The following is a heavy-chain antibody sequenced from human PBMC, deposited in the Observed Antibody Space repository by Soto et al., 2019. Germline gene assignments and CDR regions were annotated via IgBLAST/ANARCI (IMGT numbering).Heavy chain of an antibody. CDR3: ARTPVTTFFDY. J-gene: IGHJ4*02. D-gene: IGHD4-17*01. Sequence: SETLSLTCAVYGGSFSGYCWSWIRQPPGKGLEWIGEINHSGSTNYNPSLKSRVTISVDTSKNQFSLKLSSVTAADTAVYYCARTPVTTFFDYWGQGTLVTVSS. CDR2: INHSGST. V-gene: IGHV4-34*01. CDR1: GGSFSGYC.